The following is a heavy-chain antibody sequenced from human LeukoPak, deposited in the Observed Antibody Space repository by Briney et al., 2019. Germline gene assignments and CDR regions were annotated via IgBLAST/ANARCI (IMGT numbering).Heavy chain of an antibody. D-gene: IGHD3-9*01. V-gene: IGHV3-23*01. Sequence: PGGSLRLSCAASGFTFSTYVMSWVRQAPGKGLEWVSAISGTGGSIYYADSVKGRFTISRDNAKNSLYLQMNSLRAEDTAVYYCARFLELDYDILTGPGPFDYWGQGTLVTVSS. J-gene: IGHJ4*02. CDR2: ISGTGGSI. CDR3: ARFLELDYDILTGPGPFDY. CDR1: GFTFSTYV.